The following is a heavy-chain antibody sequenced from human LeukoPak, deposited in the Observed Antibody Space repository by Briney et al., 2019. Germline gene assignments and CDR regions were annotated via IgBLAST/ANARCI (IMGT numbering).Heavy chain of an antibody. CDR2: ISGSGGST. CDR1: GFTFSSYG. J-gene: IGHJ4*02. V-gene: IGHV3-23*01. D-gene: IGHD1-26*01. CDR3: ARAGSIRFDY. Sequence: GGSLRLSCAASGFTFSSYGVSWVRQAPGKGLEWVSAISGSGGSTYYADSVKGRFTISRDNSKNTLYLQMNSLRAEDTAVYYCARAGSIRFDYWGQGTLVTVSS.